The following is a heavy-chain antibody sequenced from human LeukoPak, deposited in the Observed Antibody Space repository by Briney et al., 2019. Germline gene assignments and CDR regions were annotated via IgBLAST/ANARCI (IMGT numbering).Heavy chain of an antibody. CDR3: ARLDFWSGYYIFDY. J-gene: IGHJ4*02. CDR2: IYYSGST. Sequence: SETLSLTCTVSGGSISSYYWSWIRQPPGKGLEWIGYIYYSGSTNYNPSLKSRVTISVDTSKNQFSLKLSSVTAADTAVYYCARLDFWSGYYIFDYWGQGTLVTVFS. V-gene: IGHV4-59*01. D-gene: IGHD3-3*01. CDR1: GGSISSYY.